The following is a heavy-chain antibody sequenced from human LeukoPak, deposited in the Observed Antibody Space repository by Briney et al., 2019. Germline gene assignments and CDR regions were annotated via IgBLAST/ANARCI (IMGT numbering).Heavy chain of an antibody. V-gene: IGHV3-53*01. Sequence: PGGSLRLSCGASGFTVSSYYMSWVRQAPGKGLEWVSTIYSGGSTFYADSVKGRFTISRDKFKNTLYLQMNSLRAEDTAVYYCARDPLVPGVYFDYWGQGTLVTASS. CDR2: IYSGGST. CDR1: GFTVSSYY. CDR3: ARDPLVPGVYFDY. J-gene: IGHJ4*02. D-gene: IGHD2-2*01.